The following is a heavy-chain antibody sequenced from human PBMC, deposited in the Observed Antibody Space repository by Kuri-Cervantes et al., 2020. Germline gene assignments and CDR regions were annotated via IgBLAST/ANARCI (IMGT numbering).Heavy chain of an antibody. D-gene: IGHD3-9*01. CDR3: ARGRLRYFDWSLNWFDP. CDR2: MNPNSGNT. J-gene: IGHJ5*02. Sequence: ASVNVSCKASGYTFTSYDINWVRQATGQGLEWMGWMNPNSGNTGYAQKFQGRVNMTRNTSISNAYMELSSLRSEDTAVHYCARGRLRYFDWSLNWFDPWGQGTLVTVSS. CDR1: GYTFTSYD. V-gene: IGHV1-8*01.